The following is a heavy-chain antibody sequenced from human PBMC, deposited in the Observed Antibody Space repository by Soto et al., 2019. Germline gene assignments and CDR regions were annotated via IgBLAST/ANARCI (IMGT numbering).Heavy chain of an antibody. D-gene: IGHD3-10*01. CDR1: GYTFSSYA. Sequence: QVQLVQSGAEVKKPGASVKVSCKASGYTFSSYAMHWVLQTPGQRLEWLGWINTANGRTTYSQKFQGSLTINRDTSASTAYMDLSSLRFEDTAVYSCARGGLSTTMVRLCHYWGQGTLVTVSS. V-gene: IGHV1-3*04. CDR3: ARGGLSTTMVRLCHY. J-gene: IGHJ4*02. CDR2: INTANGRT.